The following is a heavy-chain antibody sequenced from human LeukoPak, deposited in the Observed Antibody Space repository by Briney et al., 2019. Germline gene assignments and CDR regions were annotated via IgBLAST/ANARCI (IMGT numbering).Heavy chain of an antibody. CDR1: GFTFSSYW. J-gene: IGHJ4*02. V-gene: IGHV3-7*03. CDR2: IKQDGREK. Sequence: GSLRLSCAASGFTFSSYWMSWVRQAPGKGLEWVANIKQDGREKYYVDSVKGRFTISRDNAKNSLYLQMNNLRAEDTAVYYCARVHGGSGSYYDRYYFDYWGQGTLVTVSS. CDR3: ARVHGGSGSYYDRYYFDY. D-gene: IGHD3-10*01.